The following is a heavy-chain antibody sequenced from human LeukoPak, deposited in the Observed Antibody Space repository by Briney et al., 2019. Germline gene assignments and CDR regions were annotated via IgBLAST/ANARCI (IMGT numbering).Heavy chain of an antibody. CDR2: IYYTGNT. CDR3: ARDRLQLQS. CDR1: GGSLSDYY. V-gene: IGHV4-59*01. Sequence: SETLSLTCAVYGGSLSDYYWNWIRQPPGKGLEWIGYIYYTGNTNYNPSLKSRVTISVDTSKNQFSLKLSSVTAADTAVYYCARDRLQLQSWGQGTLVTVSS. D-gene: IGHD1-1*01. J-gene: IGHJ5*02.